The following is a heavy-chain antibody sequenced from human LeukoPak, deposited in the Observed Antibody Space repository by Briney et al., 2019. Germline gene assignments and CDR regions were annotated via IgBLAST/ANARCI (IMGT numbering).Heavy chain of an antibody. Sequence: GGSLRLSCVASGFPFGSYPMTWVRQSPVNGLEWVSTIVTTDDTYYADSVKGRFTMSRENYKDTLYLQMHSLGAEDTAIYYCAKSRIVDHRGYFDYWGQGTLVTVSS. V-gene: IGHV3-23*01. CDR2: IVTTDDT. D-gene: IGHD2-15*01. CDR3: AKSRIVDHRGYFDY. CDR1: GFPFGSYP. J-gene: IGHJ4*02.